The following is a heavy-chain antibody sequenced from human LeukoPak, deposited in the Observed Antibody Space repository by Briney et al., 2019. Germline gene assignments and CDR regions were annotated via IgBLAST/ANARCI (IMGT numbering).Heavy chain of an antibody. Sequence: GGSLRLSCAASGFTVSSNYMSWVRQAPGKGLEWVSVIYSGGSTYYADSVKGRFTISRDNSKNTLYLQVNSLRAEDTAVYYCAKGREPYYDSSAIDYWGQGTLVTVSS. V-gene: IGHV3-53*01. J-gene: IGHJ4*02. D-gene: IGHD3-22*01. CDR2: IYSGGST. CDR1: GFTVSSNY. CDR3: AKGREPYYDSSAIDY.